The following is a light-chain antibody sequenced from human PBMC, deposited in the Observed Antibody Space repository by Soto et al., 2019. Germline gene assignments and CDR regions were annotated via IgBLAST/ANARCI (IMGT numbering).Light chain of an antibody. CDR1: QSVSSY. Sequence: EIVLTQSPATMSLSPGDRATLSCRASQSVSSYLAWYQQKPGQAPRLLIYVASNRATGIPARFSGSGSGTDFILTIIRLEPKDFAVYYCQQRSNCPITFGQGTRLEIK. CDR2: VAS. V-gene: IGKV3-11*01. CDR3: QQRSNCPIT. J-gene: IGKJ5*01.